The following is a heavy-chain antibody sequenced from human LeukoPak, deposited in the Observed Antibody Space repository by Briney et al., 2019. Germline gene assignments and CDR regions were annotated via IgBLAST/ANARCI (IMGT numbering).Heavy chain of an antibody. CDR2: INPNSGGT. J-gene: IGHJ6*02. CDR1: GYTFTGYY. V-gene: IGHV1-2*02. D-gene: IGHD2-2*01. Sequence: GASVKVSCKASGYTFTGYYMHWVRQAPGQGLEWMGWINPNSGGTNYAQKLQGRVTMTTDTSTSTAYMELRSLRSDDTAVYYCARDRYVVPAAIPPYYYYGMDVWGQGTTVTVSS. CDR3: ARDRYVVPAAIPPYYYYGMDV.